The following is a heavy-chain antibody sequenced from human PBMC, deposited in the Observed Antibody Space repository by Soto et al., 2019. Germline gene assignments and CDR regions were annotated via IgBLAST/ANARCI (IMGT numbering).Heavy chain of an antibody. CDR2: INHSGST. CDR1: GGSFSGYY. Sequence: SETLSLTCAVYGGSFSGYYWSWIRQPPGKGLEWIGEINHSGSTNYNPSLKGRFTISRDNSKNTLYLQMNSLRAEDTAVYYCASPPIMRELRGPSVDYWGQGTLVTVSS. J-gene: IGHJ4*02. D-gene: IGHD1-26*01. V-gene: IGHV4-34*01. CDR3: ASPPIMRELRGPSVDY.